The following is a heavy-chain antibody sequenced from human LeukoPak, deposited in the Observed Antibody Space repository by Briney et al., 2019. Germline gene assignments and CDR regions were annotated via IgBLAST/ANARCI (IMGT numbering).Heavy chain of an antibody. CDR1: GFTFDDYA. CDR3: PRDKYSYGYKVDY. V-gene: IGHV3-43*02. D-gene: IGHD5-18*01. CDR2: ISGDGDST. Sequence: GGSLRLSCAASGFTFDDYAMHWVRQAPGKGLERVSLISGDGDSTYYADSVKGRFTISRDNSKISLYLQMYSLRPEDSDLFYCPRDKYSYGYKVDYWGQGSLVTVSS. J-gene: IGHJ4*02.